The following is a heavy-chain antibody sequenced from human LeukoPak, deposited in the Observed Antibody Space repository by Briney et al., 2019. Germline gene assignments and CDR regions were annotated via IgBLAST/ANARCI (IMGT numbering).Heavy chain of an antibody. D-gene: IGHD1-26*01. V-gene: IGHV3-66*02. CDR1: GFTVSSNY. CDR3: ASYSGSYGWFDP. J-gene: IGHJ5*02. Sequence: GGSLRLSCAASGFTVSSNYMSWVRQAPGKGLEWVSVIYSGGSTYYADSVKGRFTISRDNSKNTLYLQMNSLRAEDAAVYYCASYSGSYGWFDPWGQGTLVTVSS. CDR2: IYSGGST.